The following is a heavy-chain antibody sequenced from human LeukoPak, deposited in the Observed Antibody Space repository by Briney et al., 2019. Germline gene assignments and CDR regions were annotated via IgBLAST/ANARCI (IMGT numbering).Heavy chain of an antibody. V-gene: IGHV3-74*01. J-gene: IGHJ4*02. CDR2: IKSDGGLT. CDR3: ATGNYNRPFDY. Sequence: GGTLRLSCAASGFEFNVYGMNWVRQAPGKGLVWVSRIKSDGGLTNYADSVKGRFTISRDNTKNTLCLQLNSLRAEDTAVYYCATGNYNRPFDYWGQGTLVTVSS. D-gene: IGHD1-7*01. CDR1: GFEFNVYG.